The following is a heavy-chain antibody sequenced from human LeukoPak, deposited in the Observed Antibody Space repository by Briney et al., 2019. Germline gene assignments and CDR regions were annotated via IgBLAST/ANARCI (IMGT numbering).Heavy chain of an antibody. J-gene: IGHJ4*02. Sequence: PSETLSLTCTVSGGSISSSSYYWGWIRQPPGKGLEWIGSIYYSGSTYYNPSLKSRVTISVDTSKNQFSLKLSSVTAADTAVYYRARDLMVATATFDYWGQGTLVTVSS. CDR1: GGSISSSSYY. V-gene: IGHV4-39*07. CDR2: IYYSGST. D-gene: IGHD5-12*01. CDR3: ARDLMVATATFDY.